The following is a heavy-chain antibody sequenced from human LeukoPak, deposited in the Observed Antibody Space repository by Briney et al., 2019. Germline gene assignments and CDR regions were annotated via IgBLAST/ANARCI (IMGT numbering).Heavy chain of an antibody. J-gene: IGHJ4*02. Sequence: ASVEVSCKASGYTFTAYYMHWVRQAPGQGLEWMGWINPNSGGTNYAQKFQGRVTMTRDTSISTAYMELSRLRSDDTAVYYCARDRGGATRRGFDYWGQGTLVTVSS. CDR1: GYTFTAYY. CDR2: INPNSGGT. V-gene: IGHV1-2*02. D-gene: IGHD1-26*01. CDR3: ARDRGGATRRGFDY.